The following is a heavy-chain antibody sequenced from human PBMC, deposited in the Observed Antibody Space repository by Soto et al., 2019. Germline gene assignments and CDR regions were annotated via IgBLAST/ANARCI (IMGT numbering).Heavy chain of an antibody. D-gene: IGHD2-21*02. CDR1: GGTFSSYA. V-gene: IGHV1-69*01. CDR2: IIPIFGTA. CDR3: AISLAYCGGDGYISNYYYGMDV. J-gene: IGHJ6*02. Sequence: QVQLVQSGAEVKKPGSSVKVSCKASGGTFSSYAISWVRQAPGQGLEWMGGIIPIFGTANYAQKFQGRVTITADESTSTAYMELSSLRSEDTAVYYCAISLAYCGGDGYISNYYYGMDVWGQGTTVTVSS.